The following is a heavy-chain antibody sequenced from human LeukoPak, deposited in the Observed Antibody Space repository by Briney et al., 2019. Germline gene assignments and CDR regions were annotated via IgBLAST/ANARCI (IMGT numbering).Heavy chain of an antibody. D-gene: IGHD6-19*01. CDR3: AKNRAVAGDYYYYYGMDV. CDR2: ISDSGGST. Sequence: GGSLRLSCAASGFTFSSYAMSWVRQAPGKGLEWVSGISDSGGSTYYADSVKGRFTISRDNAKNSLYLQMNSLRAEDTALYYCAKNRAVAGDYYYYYGMDVWGQGTTVTVSS. V-gene: IGHV3-23*01. CDR1: GFTFSSYA. J-gene: IGHJ6*02.